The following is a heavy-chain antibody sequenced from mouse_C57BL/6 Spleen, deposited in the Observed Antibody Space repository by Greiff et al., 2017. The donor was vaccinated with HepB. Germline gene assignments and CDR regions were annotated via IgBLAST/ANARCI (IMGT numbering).Heavy chain of an antibody. J-gene: IGHJ4*01. CDR3: AGPLRRLYYYAMDY. Sequence: EVQLQQSGPELVKPGASVKISCKASGYTFTDYYMNWVKQSHGKSLEWIGDINPNNGGTSYNQKFKGKATLTVDKSSSTAYMELRSLTSEDSAVYYCAGPLRRLYYYAMDYWGQGTSVTVSS. V-gene: IGHV1-26*01. D-gene: IGHD2-12*01. CDR2: INPNNGGT. CDR1: GYTFTDYY.